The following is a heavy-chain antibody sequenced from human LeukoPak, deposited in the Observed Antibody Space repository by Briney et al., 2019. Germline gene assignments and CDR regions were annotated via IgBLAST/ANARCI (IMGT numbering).Heavy chain of an antibody. J-gene: IGHJ4*02. CDR1: GFTFSSYA. CDR3: AKGYSHFDY. CDR2: ISVSGGST. V-gene: IGHV3-23*01. D-gene: IGHD5-12*01. Sequence: GGSLRLSCAASGFTFSSYAMTWVRQAPGKGLGRVSTISVSGGSTYYADSVKGRFTISRDSSKSTLSLQMNILRAEDTAVYYCAKGYSHFDYWGQGTLVTVSS.